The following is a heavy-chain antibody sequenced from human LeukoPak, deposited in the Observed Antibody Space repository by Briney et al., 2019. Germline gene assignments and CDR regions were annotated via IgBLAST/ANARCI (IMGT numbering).Heavy chain of an antibody. V-gene: IGHV1-18*01. CDR1: GYTFISYG. CDR3: AREGTPYYDILTGSTNWFDP. Sequence: EASVKVSCKASGYTFISYGISWVRQAPGQGLEWMGWISAYNGNTNYAQKLQGRVTMTTDTSTSTAYMELRSLRSDDTAVYYCAREGTPYYDILTGSTNWFDPWGQGTLVTVSS. J-gene: IGHJ5*02. D-gene: IGHD3-9*01. CDR2: ISAYNGNT.